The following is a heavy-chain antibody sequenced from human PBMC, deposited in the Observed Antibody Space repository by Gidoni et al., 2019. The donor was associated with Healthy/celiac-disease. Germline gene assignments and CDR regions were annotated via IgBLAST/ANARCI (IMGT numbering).Heavy chain of an antibody. CDR3: ARDSDTYYYDSSGQTYYFDY. Sequence: EVQLVESGGGLVQPGGSLRLSCAASGFTFSSYWMSWVRQAPGKGLEWVANIKQDGSEKYYVDSVKGRFTISRDNAKNSLYLQMNSLRAEDTAVYYCARDSDTYYYDSSGQTYYFDYWGQGTLVTVSS. D-gene: IGHD3-22*01. CDR2: IKQDGSEK. J-gene: IGHJ4*02. V-gene: IGHV3-7*03. CDR1: GFTFSSYW.